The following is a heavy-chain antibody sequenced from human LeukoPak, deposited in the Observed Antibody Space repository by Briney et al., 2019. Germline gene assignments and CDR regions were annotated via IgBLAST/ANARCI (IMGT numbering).Heavy chain of an antibody. CDR2: ISTSSSYI. V-gene: IGHV3-21*01. CDR3: ARGLGGVDY. Sequence: KPGGSLRLSCAASGFTFSSYSMNWVRQAPGKGLEWVSSISTSSSYIHYADSVKGRFTISRDNARNSLYLQMNSLRAEDTAVYYCARGLGGVDYWGQGTLVTVSS. CDR1: GFTFSSYS. D-gene: IGHD3-10*01. J-gene: IGHJ4*02.